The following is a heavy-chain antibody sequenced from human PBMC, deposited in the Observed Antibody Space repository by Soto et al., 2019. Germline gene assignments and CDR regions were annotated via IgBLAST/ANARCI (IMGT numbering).Heavy chain of an antibody. D-gene: IGHD6-19*01. J-gene: IGHJ4*02. V-gene: IGHV1-18*01. CDR1: GYTFTSSG. CDR2: ISTYNGNT. Sequence: SCKASGYTFTSSGISWVRQAPGQGPEWMGWISTYNGNTNYAQNLQGRVTMTTDTSTSTAYMELRGLRSDDTAVYYCARTVAGYFDYWGQGTLATVSS. CDR3: ARTVAGYFDY.